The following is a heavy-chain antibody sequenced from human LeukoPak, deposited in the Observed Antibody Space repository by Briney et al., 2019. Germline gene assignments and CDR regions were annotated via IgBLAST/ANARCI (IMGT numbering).Heavy chain of an antibody. J-gene: IGHJ4*02. D-gene: IGHD1-7*01. CDR3: ARDRTTLWSSKGNDY. Sequence: GGSLRLSCAASGFTFSDYYMSWIRQAPGKGLEWVSYISSSGTTIYYADSVKGRFTISRDNAKNSLYLRMNSLRAEDTAVYYCARDRTTLWSSKGNDYWGQGTLVTVSS. V-gene: IGHV3-11*01. CDR2: ISSSGTTI. CDR1: GFTFSDYY.